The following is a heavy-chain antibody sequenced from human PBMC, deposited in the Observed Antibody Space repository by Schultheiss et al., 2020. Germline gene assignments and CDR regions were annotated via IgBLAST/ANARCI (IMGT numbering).Heavy chain of an antibody. Sequence: SETLSLTCTVSGGSISSGGYYWGWIRQPPGKGLEWIGSIYYSGSTYYNPSLKSRVTISVDTSKNQFSLKLSSVTAADTAVYYCARHEGPSWSFDYWGQGTLVTVSS. J-gene: IGHJ4*02. CDR3: ARHEGPSWSFDY. D-gene: IGHD2-15*01. CDR1: GGSISSGGYY. CDR2: IYYSGST. V-gene: IGHV4-39*01.